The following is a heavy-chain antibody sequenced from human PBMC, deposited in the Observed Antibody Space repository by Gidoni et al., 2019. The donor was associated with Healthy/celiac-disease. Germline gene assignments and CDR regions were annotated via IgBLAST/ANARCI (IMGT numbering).Heavy chain of an antibody. V-gene: IGHV4-39*01. D-gene: IGHD6-13*01. CDR3: ARHGRGSSPTQIDY. Sequence: QLQLQESGPGLVKPSETLSLSSSYYWGGIRQPPGKGLEWIGSIYYSGSTYYNPSLKSRVTISVDTSKNQFSLKLSSVTAADTAVYYCARHGRGSSPTQIDYWGQGTLVTVSS. CDR2: IYYSGST. CDR1: SSYY. J-gene: IGHJ4*02.